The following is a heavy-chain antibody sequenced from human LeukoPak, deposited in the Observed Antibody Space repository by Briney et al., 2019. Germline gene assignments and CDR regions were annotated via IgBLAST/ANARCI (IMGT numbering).Heavy chain of an antibody. V-gene: IGHV1-18*01. J-gene: IGHJ4*02. CDR3: ARGPGVYYDFWSGYYYYFDY. Sequence: ASVKVSCKASGYTFTSYAIHWVRQAPGQGLEWMGWISAYNGNTNYAQKLQGRVTMTTDTSTSTAYMELRSLRSDDTAVYYCARGPGVYYDFWSGYYYYFDYWGQGALVTVSS. CDR2: ISAYNGNT. D-gene: IGHD3-3*01. CDR1: GYTFTSYA.